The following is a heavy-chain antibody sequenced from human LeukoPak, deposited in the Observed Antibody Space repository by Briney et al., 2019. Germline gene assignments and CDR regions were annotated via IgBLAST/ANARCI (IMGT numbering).Heavy chain of an antibody. CDR1: GYTFLTYY. CDR3: ARKLRYFRQIDY. CDR2: VNPDSGTT. J-gene: IGHJ4*02. D-gene: IGHD3-9*01. Sequence: ASVKVSCKASGYTFLTYYIHWVRHAPGQGLEWMGIVNPDSGTTNYAQKFQGRLAMTRDTSTSTVYMDLSSLKSEDTAVYYCARKLRYFRQIDYWGQGTLVTVSS. V-gene: IGHV1-46*03.